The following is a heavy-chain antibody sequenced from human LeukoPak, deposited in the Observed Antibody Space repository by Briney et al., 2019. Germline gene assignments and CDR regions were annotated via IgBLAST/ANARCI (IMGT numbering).Heavy chain of an antibody. V-gene: IGHV1-8*01. J-gene: IGHJ4*02. CDR3: ARGLTTEYSSSSLDFDY. CDR1: GYTFTSYD. Sequence: GASVKVSCKASGYTFTSYDINWVRQATGQGLEWMGWTNPNSGNTGYAQKFQGRVTMTRNTSISTAYMELSSLRSEGTAVYYCARGLTTEYSSSSLDFDYWGQGTLVTVSS. CDR2: TNPNSGNT. D-gene: IGHD6-6*01.